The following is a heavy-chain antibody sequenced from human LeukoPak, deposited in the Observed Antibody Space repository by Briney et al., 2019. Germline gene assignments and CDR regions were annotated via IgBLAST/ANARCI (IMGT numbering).Heavy chain of an antibody. CDR3: VRKRAAAVNWFDP. Sequence: LSGGSLRLSCAASGFTFSRYWMSWMRQAPGKGLEWVSAISGSGGSTYYADSVKGRFTISRDNSKNTLYLQMNSLRAEDTAVYYCVRKRAAAVNWFDPWGQGTLVTVSS. J-gene: IGHJ5*02. V-gene: IGHV3-23*01. CDR1: GFTFSRYW. D-gene: IGHD6-13*01. CDR2: ISGSGGST.